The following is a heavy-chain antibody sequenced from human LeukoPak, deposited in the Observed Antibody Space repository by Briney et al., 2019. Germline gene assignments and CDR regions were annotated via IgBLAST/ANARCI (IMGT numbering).Heavy chain of an antibody. CDR1: GYTFTSYA. CDR3: ARVSFDYDILTGYSP. CDR2: INAGNGNT. Sequence: ASVKVSCKASGYTFTSYAMHWVRQAPGQRLEWMGWINAGNGNTKYSQKFQGRVTITRDTSASTAYKELSSLRSEDTAAYYCARVSFDYDILTGYSPWGQGTLVTVSS. J-gene: IGHJ5*02. D-gene: IGHD3-9*01. V-gene: IGHV1-3*01.